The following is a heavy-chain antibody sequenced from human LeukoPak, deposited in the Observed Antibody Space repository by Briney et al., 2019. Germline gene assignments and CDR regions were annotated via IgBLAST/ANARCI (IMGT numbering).Heavy chain of an antibody. CDR2: IHQSGST. V-gene: IGHV4-59*12. CDR1: GGSLSTYY. Sequence: SETLSLTCSVSGGSLSTYYWTWTRQPPGKGLEWIGFIHQSGSTEFNPSLKSRVTMSLDTSRNQFSLRRSSVTAAETAVYYCSREKYTGGGSGWFGIDVWGQGTKVTVS. CDR3: SREKYTGGGSGWFGIDV. D-gene: IGHD6-19*01. J-gene: IGHJ6*01.